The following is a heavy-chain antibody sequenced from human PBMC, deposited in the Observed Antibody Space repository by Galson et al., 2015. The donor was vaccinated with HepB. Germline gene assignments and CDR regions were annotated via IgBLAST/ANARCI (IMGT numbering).Heavy chain of an antibody. D-gene: IGHD6-13*01. Sequence: LRLSCAASGFTFSGPAIHWVRQASGTGPERIGRIRRKANNYAGLYVPSLKGRFIVPGDESKNMAYLHMMRLKTDDTAVYYCVRAGDLFGYSSRWGQGTLVIVSS. CDR2: IRRKANNYAG. CDR1: GFTFSGPA. CDR3: VRAGDLFGYSSR. V-gene: IGHV3-73*01. J-gene: IGHJ4*02.